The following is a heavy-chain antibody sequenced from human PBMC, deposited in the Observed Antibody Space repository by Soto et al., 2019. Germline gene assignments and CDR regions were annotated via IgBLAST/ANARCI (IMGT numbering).Heavy chain of an antibody. Sequence: QVQLVASGGGVVQPGRSLRLSCAASGFTFSSYGMHWVRQAPGKGLEWVAVISYDGSNKYYADSVKGRFTISRDNSKNTLYLQMNSLRAEDTAVYYCAKVTGSRILRFLEGYYYYGMDVWGQGTTVTVSS. D-gene: IGHD3-3*01. V-gene: IGHV3-30*18. CDR1: GFTFSSYG. CDR3: AKVTGSRILRFLEGYYYYGMDV. J-gene: IGHJ6*02. CDR2: ISYDGSNK.